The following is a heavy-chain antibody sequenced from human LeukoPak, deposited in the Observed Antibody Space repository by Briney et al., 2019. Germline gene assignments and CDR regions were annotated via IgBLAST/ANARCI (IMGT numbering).Heavy chain of an antibody. CDR3: AKDGYNQGFDY. CDR2: ISYDGSNK. Sequence: QPGGSLRLSCAASGFTFSSYGMHWVRQAPGKGLGWVAVISYDGSNKYYADSVKGRFTISRDNSKNTLYLQMNSLRAEDTAVYYCAKDGYNQGFDYWGQGTLVTVSS. CDR1: GFTFSSYG. J-gene: IGHJ4*02. V-gene: IGHV3-30*18. D-gene: IGHD5-24*01.